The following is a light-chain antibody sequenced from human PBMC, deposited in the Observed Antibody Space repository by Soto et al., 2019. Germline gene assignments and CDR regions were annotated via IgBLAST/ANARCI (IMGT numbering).Light chain of an antibody. CDR1: QGISSW. CDR3: QEYNSYSYT. Sequence: DIPMTQSPSTLSASVGDRVTITCRASQGISSWLDWYQQKPGKAPKLLIYNASSLESGVPSRFSGSGSGTEFALTISSLQSDDFATYYCQEYNSYSYTFGQGTKVEIK. J-gene: IGKJ1*01. CDR2: NAS. V-gene: IGKV1-5*03.